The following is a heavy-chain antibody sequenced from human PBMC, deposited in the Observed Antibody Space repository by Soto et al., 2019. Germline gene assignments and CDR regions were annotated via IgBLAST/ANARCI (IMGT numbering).Heavy chain of an antibody. CDR3: ASLDDYGVFRY. CDR1: GVSISSADYS. J-gene: IGHJ4*02. V-gene: IGHV4-30-2*01. Sequence: SETLSLTCVVSGVSISSADYSWSWIRQPPGKGLEWIGYFYHSGSTYDNPSLKNRVTISIDRSKNHFSLNLASVTAADTAVYYCASLDDYGVFRYWGQGALVTVSS. CDR2: FYHSGST. D-gene: IGHD4-17*01.